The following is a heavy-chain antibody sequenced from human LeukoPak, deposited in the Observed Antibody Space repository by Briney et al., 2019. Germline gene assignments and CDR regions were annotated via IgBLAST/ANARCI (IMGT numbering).Heavy chain of an antibody. V-gene: IGHV3-7*01. D-gene: IGHD6-19*01. CDR1: GFTFSSYW. J-gene: IGHJ3*02. CDR3: ARVGYSSGWYRGDAFDI. Sequence: GGSLRLSCAASGFTFSSYWMSWVRQAPGKGLEWVANTKQDGSEKYYVDSVKGRFTISRDNAKNSLYLQMNSLRAEDTAVYYCARVGYSSGWYRGDAFDIWGLGTMVTVSS. CDR2: TKQDGSEK.